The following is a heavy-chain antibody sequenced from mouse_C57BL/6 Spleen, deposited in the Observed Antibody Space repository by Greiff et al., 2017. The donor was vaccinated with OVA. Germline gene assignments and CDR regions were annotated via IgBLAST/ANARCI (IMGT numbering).Heavy chain of an antibody. J-gene: IGHJ2*01. CDR1: GYAFSSYW. D-gene: IGHD4-1*01. CDR2: IYPGDGDT. Sequence: QVQLKESGAELVKPGASVKISCKASGYAFSSYWMNWVKQRPGKGLEWIGQIYPGDGDTNYNGKFKGKATLTADKSSSTAYMQLSSLTSEDSAVYFCARLRTGTSDYWGQGTTLTVSS. V-gene: IGHV1-80*01. CDR3: ARLRTGTSDY.